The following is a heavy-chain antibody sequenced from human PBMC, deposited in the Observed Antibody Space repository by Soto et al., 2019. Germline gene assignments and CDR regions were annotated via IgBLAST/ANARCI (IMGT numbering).Heavy chain of an antibody. CDR3: TRQENYYDSSGYQD. Sequence: VQLVESGGGVVQPGRSLRLSCAASGFTFSSYGMHWVRQAPGKGLEWVGRIRSKANSYATAYAASVKGRFTISRDDSKNTAYLQMNSLKTEDTAVYYCTRQENYYDSSGYQDWGQGTLVTVSS. D-gene: IGHD3-22*01. J-gene: IGHJ4*02. V-gene: IGHV3-73*01. CDR2: IRSKANSYAT. CDR1: GFTFSSYG.